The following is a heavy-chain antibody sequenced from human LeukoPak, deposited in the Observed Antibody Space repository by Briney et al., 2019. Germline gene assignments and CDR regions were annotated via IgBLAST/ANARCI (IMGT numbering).Heavy chain of an antibody. CDR1: EFTFSSYC. J-gene: IGHJ5*02. D-gene: IGHD2-2*01. Sequence: PGGSLRLSCAASEFTFSSYCMSWVRQAPGKGLEWVANIKQDGGEKYYVDSVKGRFTISRDNAKNSLYLQMNSLRAEDTAVYYCARGAIRPPIVVVPAASNWFDPWGQGTLVTVSS. CDR2: IKQDGGEK. V-gene: IGHV3-7*01. CDR3: ARGAIRPPIVVVPAASNWFDP.